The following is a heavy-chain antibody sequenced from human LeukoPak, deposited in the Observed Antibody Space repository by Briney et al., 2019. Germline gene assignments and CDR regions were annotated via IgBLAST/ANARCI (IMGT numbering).Heavy chain of an antibody. CDR3: ARGDYYDSSGPGDY. CDR1: GFTFSSYG. Sequence: PGGSLRLSCAASGFTFSSYGMHWVRQAPGKGLEWVAVIWYDGSNKYYADSVKGRFTISRDNSKNTLYLQMNSLRAEDTAVYYCARGDYYDSSGPGDYWGQGTLVTVSS. D-gene: IGHD3-22*01. J-gene: IGHJ4*02. CDR2: IWYDGSNK. V-gene: IGHV3-33*01.